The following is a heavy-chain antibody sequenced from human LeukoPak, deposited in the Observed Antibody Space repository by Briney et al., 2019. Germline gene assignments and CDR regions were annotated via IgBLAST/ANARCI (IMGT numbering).Heavy chain of an antibody. J-gene: IGHJ2*01. CDR1: GGSISSGSYY. D-gene: IGHD3-22*01. Sequence: SETLSLTCTVSGGSISSGSYYWSWIRQPAGKGLEWIGRIYTSGSTNYNPSLKSRVTISVDTSKNQFSLKLSSVTAADTAVYYCAREPLDYYDSSGYYFWYFDLWGRGTLVTVSS. CDR3: AREPLDYYDSSGYYFWYFDL. CDR2: IYTSGST. V-gene: IGHV4-61*02.